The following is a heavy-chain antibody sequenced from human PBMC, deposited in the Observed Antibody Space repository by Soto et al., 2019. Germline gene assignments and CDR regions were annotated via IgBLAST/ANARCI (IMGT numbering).Heavy chain of an antibody. J-gene: IGHJ5*02. V-gene: IGHV4-39*01. CDR1: GGSISSSSYY. Sequence: SETLSLTCTVSGGSISSSSYYWGWIRQPPGKGLEWIGSIYYSGSTYYNPSLKSRVTISVDTSKNQFSLKLSSVTAADTAVYYCARHDDFGSSEDNWFDPWGQGTLVT. CDR3: ARHDDFGSSEDNWFDP. CDR2: IYYSGST. D-gene: IGHD3-10*01.